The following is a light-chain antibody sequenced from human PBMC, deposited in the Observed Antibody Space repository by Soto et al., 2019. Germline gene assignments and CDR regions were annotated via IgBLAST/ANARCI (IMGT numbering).Light chain of an antibody. Sequence: IQMTQSPSTLSASIGDTVTITCRASQSINRWLAWYQQKPGEAPKLLIFAASTLQSGVPSRFSGSGSRTDFTLTITSLQPEDIGTYYCQQTDTLPSTFGQGTRLEI. CDR3: QQTDTLPST. V-gene: IGKV1-12*01. CDR1: QSINRW. CDR2: AAS. J-gene: IGKJ5*01.